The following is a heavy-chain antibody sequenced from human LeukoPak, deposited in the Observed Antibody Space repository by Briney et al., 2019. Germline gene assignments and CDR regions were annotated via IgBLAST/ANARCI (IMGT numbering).Heavy chain of an antibody. CDR2: INHSGST. D-gene: IGHD1-26*01. Sequence: SETLSLTCAVYGGSFSGYYWSWIRQPPGKGLEWIGEINHSGSTNYNPSLKSRVTISVDTSKNQFSLKLSSVTAADTAVYYCARRFSWSYGYFDYWGQGTLVTVSS. J-gene: IGHJ4*02. CDR1: GGSFSGYY. CDR3: ARRFSWSYGYFDY. V-gene: IGHV4-34*01.